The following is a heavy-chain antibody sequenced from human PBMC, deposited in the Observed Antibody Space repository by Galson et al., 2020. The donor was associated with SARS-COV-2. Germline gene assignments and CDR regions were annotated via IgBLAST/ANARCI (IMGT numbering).Heavy chain of an antibody. CDR2: INPGNSNT. CDR1: ENSFETYW. D-gene: IGHD2-15*01. CDR3: SRQEYCPAGNCHSYGMDV. Sequence: KIGESLKISCQGSENSFETYWIAWLRQMPGKGLEYMGIINPGNSNTLYDLSFQGQVTISADKSTNTAYLQWSSLKASDTAIYYCSRQEYCPAGNCHSYGMDVWGQGTRVTVSS. V-gene: IGHV5-51*01. J-gene: IGHJ6*02.